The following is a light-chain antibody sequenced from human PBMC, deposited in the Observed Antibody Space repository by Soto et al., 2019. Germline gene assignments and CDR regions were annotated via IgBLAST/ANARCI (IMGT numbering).Light chain of an antibody. V-gene: IGKV1-39*01. CDR2: GAI. CDR3: QRTYRHPPT. Sequence: DIQMTQAPSALSAFGGDSVTITCRASQSVISYVNWYQQKPGHAPQLLVYGAISLQGGVPSRFRGSGTGTDFTLTISGLQPEDSATYSCQRTYRHPPTFGQGNKV. CDR1: QSVISY. J-gene: IGKJ1*01.